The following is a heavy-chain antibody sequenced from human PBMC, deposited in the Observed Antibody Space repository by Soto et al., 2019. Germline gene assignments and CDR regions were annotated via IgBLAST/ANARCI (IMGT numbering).Heavy chain of an antibody. D-gene: IGHD2-2*01. CDR1: GGSISSSNW. CDR3: ARVTVPAAVYGMDV. Sequence: PSETLSLTCAVSGGSISSSNWWSWVRQPPGKGLEWIGEIYHSGSTNYNPSLKSRVTISVDKSKNQFSLKLSSVTAADTAVYYCARVTVPAAVYGMDVWGQGTMVTVYS. V-gene: IGHV4-4*02. J-gene: IGHJ6*02. CDR2: IYHSGST.